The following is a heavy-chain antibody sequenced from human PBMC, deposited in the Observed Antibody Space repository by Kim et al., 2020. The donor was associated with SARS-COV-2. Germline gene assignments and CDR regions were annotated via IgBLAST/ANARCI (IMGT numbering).Heavy chain of an antibody. CDR1: GFTFSDYY. Sequence: GGSLRLSCAASGFTFSDYYMSWIRQAPGKGLEWVSYISSSSSYTNYADSVKGRFTISRDNAKNSLYLQMNSLRAEDTAVYYCARGTAAGPFQHWGQGTLVTVSS. CDR2: ISSSSSYT. CDR3: ARGTAAGPFQH. V-gene: IGHV3-11*06. J-gene: IGHJ1*01. D-gene: IGHD6-13*01.